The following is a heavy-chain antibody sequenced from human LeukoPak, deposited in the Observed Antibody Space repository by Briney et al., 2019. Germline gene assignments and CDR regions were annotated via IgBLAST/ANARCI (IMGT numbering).Heavy chain of an antibody. J-gene: IGHJ6*03. CDR2: IYHSGST. D-gene: IGHD6-13*01. CDR1: GYSISSGYY. CDR3: AKHSSSWYEPSRDYYYMDV. Sequence: SETLSLTCAVSGYSISSGYYWGWIRQPPGQGLEWIGSIYHSGSTYYNPSLKSRVTISVDTSKNQFSLKLSSVTAADTAVYYCAKHSSSWYEPSRDYYYMDVWGKGTTVTVSS. V-gene: IGHV4-38-2*01.